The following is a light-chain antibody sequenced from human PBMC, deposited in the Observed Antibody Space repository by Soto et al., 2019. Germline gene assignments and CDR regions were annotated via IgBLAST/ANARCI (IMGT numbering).Light chain of an antibody. CDR1: QSINGN. Sequence: DMQLNQSPPSLSASVGDRVTITCRASQSINGNLNWYQQKLGKAPKLLIYAASTLQSGVPSRFSSSGSGTYFTLTISILQPEFSATYCRQHIYSLPITFGQGTRLEIK. V-gene: IGKV1-39*01. CDR3: QHIYSLPIT. CDR2: AAS. J-gene: IGKJ5*01.